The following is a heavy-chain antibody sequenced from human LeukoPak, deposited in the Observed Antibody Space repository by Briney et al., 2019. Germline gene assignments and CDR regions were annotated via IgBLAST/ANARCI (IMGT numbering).Heavy chain of an antibody. CDR2: FYTSGRT. J-gene: IGHJ4*02. V-gene: IGHV4-61*02. CDR1: GGSINSGSYY. Sequence: SETLSLTCTVSGGSINSGSYYWSWIRQPAGKGLEWIGRFYTSGRTNYNPSLKSRVIMSVDTSRNQLSLKLTSLTAADTAVYYCAKKDGDFWGQGTLVSVSS. CDR3: AKKDGDF.